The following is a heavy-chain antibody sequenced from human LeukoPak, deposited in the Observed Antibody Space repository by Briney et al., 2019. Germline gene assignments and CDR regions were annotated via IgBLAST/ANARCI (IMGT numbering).Heavy chain of an antibody. J-gene: IGHJ4*02. D-gene: IGHD3-22*01. CDR2: INHSGST. V-gene: IGHV4-34*01. Sequence: KPSETLSLTCAVYGGSLSGYYWSWIRQPPGKGLEWIGEINHSGSTNYNPSLKSRVTISVDTSKNQFSLKLSSVTAADTAVYHCARGYYDSSGYDYWGQGTLVTVSS. CDR1: GGSLSGYY. CDR3: ARGYYDSSGYDY.